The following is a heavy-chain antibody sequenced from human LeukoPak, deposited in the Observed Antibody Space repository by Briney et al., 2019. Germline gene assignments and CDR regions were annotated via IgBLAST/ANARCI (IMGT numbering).Heavy chain of an antibody. Sequence: PGGSLRLSCAASGFTFSSYWMSWVRQAPGKGLEWVANIKQDGSEKYYVDSVKGRFTISRDNAKNSLYLQMNSLRAEDTAVYYCARSDYDYVWGGYRYTGYFDYWGQGTLVTVSS. CDR3: ARSDYDYVWGGYRYTGYFDY. CDR2: IKQDGSEK. V-gene: IGHV3-7*01. D-gene: IGHD3-16*02. CDR1: GFTFSSYW. J-gene: IGHJ4*02.